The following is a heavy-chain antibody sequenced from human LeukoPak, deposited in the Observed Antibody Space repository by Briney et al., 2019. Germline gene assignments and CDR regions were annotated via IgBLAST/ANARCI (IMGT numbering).Heavy chain of an antibody. Sequence: SVKVSCKASGGTFSSYAISWVRQAPGQGLEWTGGIIPIFGTANYAQKFQGRVTITTDESTSTAYMELSSLRSEDTAVYYCARWERHSSSLWYYFDYWGQGTLVTVSS. V-gene: IGHV1-69*05. J-gene: IGHJ4*02. CDR1: GGTFSSYA. CDR2: IIPIFGTA. D-gene: IGHD6-6*01. CDR3: ARWERHSSSLWYYFDY.